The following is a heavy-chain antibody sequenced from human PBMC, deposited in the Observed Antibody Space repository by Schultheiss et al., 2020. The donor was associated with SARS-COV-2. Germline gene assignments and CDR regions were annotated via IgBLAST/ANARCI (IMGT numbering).Heavy chain of an antibody. CDR2: IKSKTDGGTT. CDR3: TTDDRYFRGYYYGMDV. J-gene: IGHJ6*02. V-gene: IGHV3-15*01. CDR1: GFTFSSYA. Sequence: GGSLRLSCAASGFTFSSYAMSWVRQAPGKGLEWVGRIKSKTDGGTTDYAAPVKGRFTISRDDSKNTLYLQMNSLKTEDTAVYYCTTDDRYFRGYYYGMDVWVQGTTVTVSS. D-gene: IGHD1-26*01.